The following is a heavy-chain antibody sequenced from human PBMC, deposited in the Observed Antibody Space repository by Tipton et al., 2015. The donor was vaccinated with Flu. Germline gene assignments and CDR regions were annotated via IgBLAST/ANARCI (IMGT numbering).Heavy chain of an antibody. Sequence: QVQLVQSGPEVKKPGASVKVSCKASGYTFNTYGISWVRQAPGQGLEWMGWISGYNDNARYEQRFQDRVTLTTDTSTNTVYMELKSLRTDDTAVYYCARGSGYAGDHWGQGTLVAVSS. CDR1: GYTFNTYG. J-gene: IGHJ5*02. V-gene: IGHV1-18*01. CDR3: ARGSGYAGDH. CDR2: ISGYNDNA. D-gene: IGHD5-12*01.